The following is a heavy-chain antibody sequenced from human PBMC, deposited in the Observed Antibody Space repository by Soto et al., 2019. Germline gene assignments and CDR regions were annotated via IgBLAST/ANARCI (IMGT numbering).Heavy chain of an antibody. CDR3: ARDPGKWIWWLRV. CDR2: IWYDGSNK. J-gene: IGHJ4*02. Sequence: QVQLVESGGGVVQPGRSLRLSCAASGFTFSSYGMHWVRQAPGKGLEWVAVIWYDGSNKYYADSVKGRFTISRDNSKNTLYLQMNSLRAEDTAVYYCARDPGKWIWWLRVWGQGTLVTVSS. D-gene: IGHD5-12*01. V-gene: IGHV3-33*01. CDR1: GFTFSSYG.